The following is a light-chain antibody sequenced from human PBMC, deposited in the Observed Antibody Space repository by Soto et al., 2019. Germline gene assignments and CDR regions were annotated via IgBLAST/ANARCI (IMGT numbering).Light chain of an antibody. Sequence: QSALTQPPSASGSPGQSVTISCTGASCDVGGYNFVSWYQQHPGKAPKLMIYDVTKRPSGVPDRFSGSKSGNTASLTVSGLQADDEADYYCSSYAGSSVPVAFGGGTKVTVL. CDR3: SSYAGSSVPVA. CDR2: DVT. J-gene: IGLJ2*01. V-gene: IGLV2-8*01. CDR1: SCDVGGYNF.